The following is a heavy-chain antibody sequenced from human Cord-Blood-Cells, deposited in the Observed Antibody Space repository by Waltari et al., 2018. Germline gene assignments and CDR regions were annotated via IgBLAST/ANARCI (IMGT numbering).Heavy chain of an antibody. CDR3: ARDRVGWFDP. CDR2: IYSGCSK. Sequence: EVQLVESGGGLVQPGGSLRLSCAASGFTVSSNYMSWVRQAPGKGLEWVSVIYSGCSKYYADSVKGRFTISRHNSKNTLYLQMNSLRAEDTAVYYCARDRVGWFDPWGQGTLVTVSS. J-gene: IGHJ5*02. V-gene: IGHV3-53*04. CDR1: GFTVSSNY.